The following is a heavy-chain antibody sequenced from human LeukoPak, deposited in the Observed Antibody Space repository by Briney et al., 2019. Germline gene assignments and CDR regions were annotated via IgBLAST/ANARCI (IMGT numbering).Heavy chain of an antibody. CDR1: GYTFTGYY. V-gene: IGHV1-2*02. CDR3: ARMSNELSFDY. J-gene: IGHJ4*02. D-gene: IGHD1-26*01. CDR2: INPNSGGT. Sequence: ASVKVSCKASGYTFTGYYMHWVRQAPGQGLEWMGWINPNSGGTKYAQKFQSRVTMTRDTSISTAYMELSRLRSDDTAVYYCARMSNELSFDYWGQGTLVTVSS.